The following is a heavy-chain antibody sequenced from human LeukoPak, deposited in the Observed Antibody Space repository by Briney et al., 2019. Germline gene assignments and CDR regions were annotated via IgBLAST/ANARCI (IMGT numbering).Heavy chain of an antibody. D-gene: IGHD6-13*01. V-gene: IGHV3-23*01. CDR2: ISGSGGST. Sequence: GGSLRLSCAASAFTFSSYAMSWVRQAPGKGLEWVSAISGSGGSTYYADSVKGRFTISRDKSNNTLYLQMNSLGAEDTAVYYCAKGRGSSWYSIDYWGQGTLVTVSS. CDR3: AKGRGSSWYSIDY. J-gene: IGHJ4*02. CDR1: AFTFSSYA.